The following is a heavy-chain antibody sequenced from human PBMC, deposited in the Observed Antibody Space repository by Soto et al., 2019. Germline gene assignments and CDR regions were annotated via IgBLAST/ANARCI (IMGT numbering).Heavy chain of an antibody. CDR2: IYTSGST. CDR3: AREGPYDILTGYEDAFDI. D-gene: IGHD3-9*01. J-gene: IGHJ3*02. CDR1: GGSISSDD. V-gene: IGHV4-4*07. Sequence: PXGTLSLPCTVPGGSISSDDWSWIRQPAGKGLEWIGRIYTSGSTNYNPSLKSRVTMSVDTSKNQFSLKLSSVTAADTAVYYCAREGPYDILTGYEDAFDIWGQGTMVTVSS.